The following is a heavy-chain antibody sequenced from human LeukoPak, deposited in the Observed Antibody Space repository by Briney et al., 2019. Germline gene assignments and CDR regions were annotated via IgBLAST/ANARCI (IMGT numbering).Heavy chain of an antibody. J-gene: IGHJ4*02. CDR1: GYSFTGHY. CDR3: ARDSGSSSWEFDY. D-gene: IGHD6-13*01. Sequence: ASVKVSCKASGYSFTGHYIHWVRQAPGQGLEWMGWINPNSGGTTYAQQFQGRVTMTRDTSISTVYMEQTRLGSDDTAVYYCARDSGSSSWEFDYWGQGTLVTVSS. CDR2: INPNSGGT. V-gene: IGHV1-2*02.